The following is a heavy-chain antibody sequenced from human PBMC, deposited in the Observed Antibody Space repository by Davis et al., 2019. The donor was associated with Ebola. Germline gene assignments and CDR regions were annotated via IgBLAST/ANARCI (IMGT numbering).Heavy chain of an antibody. CDR1: GYTFKNYA. CDR2: IRTYDGNT. V-gene: IGHV1-18*01. J-gene: IGHJ4*02. CDR3: ARGEGAPDY. Sequence: ASVKVSCKASGYTFKNYAISWVRQAPGQGLEWMGWIRTYDGNTNYAQKLQDRVTMTTDTSTTTVFMELRSLRSDDTAVYWCARGEGAPDYWGQGTLVTVSS. D-gene: IGHD1-26*01.